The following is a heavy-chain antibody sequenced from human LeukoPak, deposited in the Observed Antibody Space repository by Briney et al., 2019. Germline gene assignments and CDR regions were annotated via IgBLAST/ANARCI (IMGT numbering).Heavy chain of an antibody. Sequence: GASVKVSCKASGYTFTGYYMHWVRQAPGQGLEWMGWINPNSGGTNYAQKFQGRVTMTRDTSISTAYMELSRLRSDDTAVYYCARSAWELRHNWFDPWGQGTLVTVSS. CDR2: INPNSGGT. V-gene: IGHV1-2*02. CDR3: ARSAWELRHNWFDP. D-gene: IGHD1-26*01. CDR1: GYTFTGYY. J-gene: IGHJ5*02.